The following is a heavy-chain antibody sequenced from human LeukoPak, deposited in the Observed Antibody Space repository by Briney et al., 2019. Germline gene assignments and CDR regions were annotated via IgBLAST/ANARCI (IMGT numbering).Heavy chain of an antibody. D-gene: IGHD2-2*02. CDR3: AREVYCSSTSCYTDWFDP. CDR2: ISSSSSYI. Sequence: GGCLRLSCAASGFTFSSYSMNWVRQAPGKGLEWVSSISSSSSYIYYADSVKGRFTISRDNAKNSLYLQMNSLRAEDTAVYYCAREVYCSSTSCYTDWFDPWGQGTLVTVSS. J-gene: IGHJ5*02. CDR1: GFTFSSYS. V-gene: IGHV3-21*01.